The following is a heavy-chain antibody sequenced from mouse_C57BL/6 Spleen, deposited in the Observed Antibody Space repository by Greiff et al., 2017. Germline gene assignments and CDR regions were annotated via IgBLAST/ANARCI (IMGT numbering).Heavy chain of an antibody. Sequence: QVQLQQSGAELVKPGASVKISCKASGYAFSSYWMNWVKQRPGKGLEWIGQIYPGDGDTNYNGKFKGKATLTADKSSSTAYMQLSSLTSEDSAVYFCAVIYYDYDLWYFDVWGTGTTVTVSS. V-gene: IGHV1-80*01. D-gene: IGHD2-4*01. CDR1: GYAFSSYW. CDR3: AVIYYDYDLWYFDV. J-gene: IGHJ1*03. CDR2: IYPGDGDT.